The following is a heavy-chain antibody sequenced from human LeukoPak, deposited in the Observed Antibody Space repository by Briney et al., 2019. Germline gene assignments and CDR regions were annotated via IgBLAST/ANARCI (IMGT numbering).Heavy chain of an antibody. CDR1: GGSISSGDYY. D-gene: IGHD6-19*01. Sequence: SETLSHTCTVSGGSISSGDYYWSWIRQPPGKGREWIGYIYYSGSTYYNPSLKSRVTISVDTSKNRFSLKLSSVTAADTAVYYCARGGSGWYAWFDPWGQGTLVTVSS. CDR2: IYYSGST. CDR3: ARGGSGWYAWFDP. J-gene: IGHJ5*02. V-gene: IGHV4-30-4*08.